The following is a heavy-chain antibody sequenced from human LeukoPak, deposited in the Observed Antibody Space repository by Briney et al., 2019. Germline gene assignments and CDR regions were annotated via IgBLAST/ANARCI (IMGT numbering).Heavy chain of an antibody. CDR1: GFTFSSYA. V-gene: IGHV3-23*01. CDR2: IRGSGGST. J-gene: IGHJ4*02. Sequence: GGSLRLSCAASGFTFSSYAMSWVRQAPGKGLEWVSAIRGSGGSTYYADSVKGRFTISRDNSKNTLYLQMNSLRAEDTAVYYCALGGADGDHFDYWGQGTLVTVSS. CDR3: ALGGADGDHFDY. D-gene: IGHD3-10*01.